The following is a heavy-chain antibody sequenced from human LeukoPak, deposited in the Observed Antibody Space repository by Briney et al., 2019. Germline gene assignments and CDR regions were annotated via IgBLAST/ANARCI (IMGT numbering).Heavy chain of an antibody. CDR1: GFTFSSYA. Sequence: GRSLRLSCAASGFTFSSYAMSWVRQAPGKGLEWASAISGSGDITYSADSVRGRFTISRDNSKNTIYLQMNRLRAEDTAVYYCVRDRTGHDAWGQGTLVTVSS. V-gene: IGHV3-23*01. CDR3: VRDRTGHDA. J-gene: IGHJ5*02. CDR2: ISGSGDIT.